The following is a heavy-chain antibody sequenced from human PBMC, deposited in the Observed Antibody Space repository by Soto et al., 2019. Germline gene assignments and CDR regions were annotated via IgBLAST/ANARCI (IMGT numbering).Heavy chain of an antibody. CDR1: GYTFTSYG. CDR2: ISAYNGNT. D-gene: IGHD3-9*01. J-gene: IGHJ4*02. Sequence: ASVKVSCKASGYTFTSYGISWVRQAPGQGLEWMGWISAYNGNTNYAQNLQGRVTMTTDTSTSTAYMELRSLSSDDTAVYYCARGTAGYFAHGRPFDYWGQGTLVTVSS. V-gene: IGHV1-18*01. CDR3: ARGTAGYFAHGRPFDY.